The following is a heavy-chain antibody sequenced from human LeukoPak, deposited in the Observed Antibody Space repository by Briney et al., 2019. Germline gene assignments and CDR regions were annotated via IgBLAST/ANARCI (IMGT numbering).Heavy chain of an antibody. J-gene: IGHJ5*02. CDR2: IYYSGST. V-gene: IGHV4-31*03. CDR1: GGSISSGGYY. Sequence: SETLSLTCTVSGGSISSGGYYWSWIRQHPGKGLEWIGYIYYSGSTYYNPSLKSRVTISVDTSKNQFSLKLSSVTAADTAVYYCARGGYCSGGSCATEQWFDPWGQGTLVTVSS. CDR3: ARGGYCSGGSCATEQWFDP. D-gene: IGHD2-15*01.